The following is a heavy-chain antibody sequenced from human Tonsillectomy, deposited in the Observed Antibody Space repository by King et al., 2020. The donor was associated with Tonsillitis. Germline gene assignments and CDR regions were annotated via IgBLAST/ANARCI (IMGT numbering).Heavy chain of an antibody. CDR2: IYYTGRT. D-gene: IGHD1-14*01. Sequence: QLQESGPGLVKPSETLSLTCTVSGGSISSSTYYWGWIRQPPGKGLEWIGSIYYTGRTYYNPSLKSRVTISVDTSKNQFYLKLSSVTAADTAVYYCARRNPGDVYFDYWGQGTLVTVSS. CDR3: ARRNPGDVYFDY. CDR1: GGSISSSTYY. V-gene: IGHV4-39*01. J-gene: IGHJ4*02.